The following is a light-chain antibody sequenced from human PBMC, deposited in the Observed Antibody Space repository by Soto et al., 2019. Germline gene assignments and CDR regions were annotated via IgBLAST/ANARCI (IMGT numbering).Light chain of an antibody. CDR1: SSDVGGYNY. V-gene: IGLV2-8*01. J-gene: IGLJ2*01. Sequence: QSALTQPPSASGSPGQSVTISCTGTSSDVGGYNYVCWYQQYPGKAPKLMIYDVSKRPSGVADRFSGSKLGNTASLTVSGLQAEDEAYYYCSSYAGGNVVVFGGGTKLTVL. CDR3: SSYAGGNVVV. CDR2: DVS.